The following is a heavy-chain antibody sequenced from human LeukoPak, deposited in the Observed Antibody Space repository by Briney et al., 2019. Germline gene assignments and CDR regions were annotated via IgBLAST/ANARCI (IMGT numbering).Heavy chain of an antibody. Sequence: SETLSLTCTVSGGSISSSSYYWGWIRQPPGKGLEWIGSIYYSGSTYYNPSLKSRVTISVDTSKNQFSLKLSSVTAADTAVYYCARVFIGVVIIQESWFDPWGQGTLVTVSS. V-gene: IGHV4-39*07. CDR2: IYYSGST. D-gene: IGHD3-3*01. CDR1: GGSISSSSYY. J-gene: IGHJ5*02. CDR3: ARVFIGVVIIQESWFDP.